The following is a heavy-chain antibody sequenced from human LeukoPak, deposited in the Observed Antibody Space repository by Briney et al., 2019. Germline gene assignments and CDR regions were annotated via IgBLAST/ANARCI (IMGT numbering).Heavy chain of an antibody. CDR3: ARDDCSSTSCSYYYYYGMDV. Sequence: GGSLRLSCAASGFTFSSYAMSWVRQAPGKGLEWVSSISSSSSYIYYADSVKGRFTISRDNAKNSLYLQMNSLRAEDTAVYYCARDDCSSTSCSYYYYYGMDVWGQGTTVTVSS. CDR1: GFTFSSYA. V-gene: IGHV3-21*01. J-gene: IGHJ6*02. D-gene: IGHD2-2*01. CDR2: ISSSSSYI.